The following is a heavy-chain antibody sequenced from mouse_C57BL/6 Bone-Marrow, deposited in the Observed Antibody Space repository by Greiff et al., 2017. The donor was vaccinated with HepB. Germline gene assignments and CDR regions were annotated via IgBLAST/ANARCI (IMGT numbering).Heavy chain of an antibody. CDR2: IWSGGST. J-gene: IGHJ4*01. D-gene: IGHD2-4*01. CDR3: ARNYDYDRSLYAMDY. V-gene: IGHV2-2*01. CDR1: GFSLTSYG. Sequence: QVQLKESGPGLVQPSQCLSITCTVSGFSLTSYGVHWVRQSPGKGLEWLGVIWSGGSTDYNAAFISRLSISKDNSKRQVFFKMNSLQADDTAIYYCARNYDYDRSLYAMDYWGQGTSVTVSS.